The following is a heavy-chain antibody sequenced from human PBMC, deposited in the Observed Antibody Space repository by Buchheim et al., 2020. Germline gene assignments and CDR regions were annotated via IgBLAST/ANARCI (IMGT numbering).Heavy chain of an antibody. Sequence: QVQLVESGGGVVQPGRSLRLSCAASGFTFSSYGMHWVRQAPGKGLEWVAVIWYDGSNKYYADSVKGRFTISRDNSKNTLYLQMNSLRAEDTAVYYCARSIVVVPAAPDHWGQGTL. J-gene: IGHJ4*02. D-gene: IGHD2-2*01. CDR3: ARSIVVVPAAPDH. CDR1: GFTFSSYG. V-gene: IGHV3-33*01. CDR2: IWYDGSNK.